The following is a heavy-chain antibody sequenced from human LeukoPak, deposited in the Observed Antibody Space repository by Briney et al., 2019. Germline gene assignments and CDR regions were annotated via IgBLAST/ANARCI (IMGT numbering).Heavy chain of an antibody. CDR1: GYTFTSYG. V-gene: IGHV1-18*01. Sequence: ASVKVSCKASGYTFTSYGISWVRQAPGQGLEWMGWISAYNGNTNYAQKLQGRVTMTTDTSTSTAYMELRSLRSDDTAVYYCARGRLILWFGELSNRRGYFDYWGQGTLVTVSS. D-gene: IGHD3-10*01. CDR2: ISAYNGNT. J-gene: IGHJ4*02. CDR3: ARGRLILWFGELSNRRGYFDY.